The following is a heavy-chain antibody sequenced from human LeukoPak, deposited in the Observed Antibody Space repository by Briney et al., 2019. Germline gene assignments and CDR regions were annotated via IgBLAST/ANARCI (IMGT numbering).Heavy chain of an antibody. Sequence: ASVKVSCKASGYSFTSYAISWVRQAPGQGLEWMGWINAYNGNTNYAQKLQGRVTVTTDTSTTTAYMELRSLRSDDTAVYYCARDLHDTSGCSVYWGQGTLVTVSP. CDR1: GYSFTSYA. D-gene: IGHD6-19*01. V-gene: IGHV1-18*01. CDR2: INAYNGNT. CDR3: ARDLHDTSGCSVY. J-gene: IGHJ4*02.